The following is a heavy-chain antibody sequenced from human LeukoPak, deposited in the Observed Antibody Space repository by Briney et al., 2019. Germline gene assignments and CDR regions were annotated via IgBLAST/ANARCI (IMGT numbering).Heavy chain of an antibody. CDR3: ASGGTRDDSSGYRDY. CDR2: IIPIFGTA. J-gene: IGHJ4*02. Sequence: GASVKVSCKASGGTFSSYAISWVRQAPGQGLEWMGGIIPIFGTANYARKFQGRVTITADESTSTAYMELSSLRSEDTAVYYCASGGTRDDSSGYRDYWGQGTLVTVSS. V-gene: IGHV1-69*01. D-gene: IGHD3-22*01. CDR1: GGTFSSYA.